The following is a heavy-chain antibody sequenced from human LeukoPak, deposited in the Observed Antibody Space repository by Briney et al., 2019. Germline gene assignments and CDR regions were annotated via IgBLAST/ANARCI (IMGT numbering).Heavy chain of an antibody. D-gene: IGHD3-10*02. V-gene: IGHV3-23*01. Sequence: GGSLRLSCTASGFTFTSYAMSWVRQAPGKGLEWVSAISGRDGSTYYADSVKGRFTISRDNAKNSLYLQMNSLRAEDTAVYYCAELGITMIGGVWGKGTTVTISS. CDR2: ISGRDGST. J-gene: IGHJ6*04. CDR1: GFTFTSYA. CDR3: AELGITMIGGV.